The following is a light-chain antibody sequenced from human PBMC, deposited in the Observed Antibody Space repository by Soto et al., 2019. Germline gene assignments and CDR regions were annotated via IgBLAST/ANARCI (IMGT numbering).Light chain of an antibody. CDR2: GNS. J-gene: IGLJ3*02. V-gene: IGLV1-40*01. CDR1: SSNIGAGYD. Sequence: QSVLTQPPSVSGAPGQRVTISCTGSSSNIGAGYDVHWYQQLPGTAPKRLIYGNSNRPSGVPDRFSGSKSGTSASLAITGLQAEDEAYYYCQSYDSSLSALFGGGTKLTVL. CDR3: QSYDSSLSAL.